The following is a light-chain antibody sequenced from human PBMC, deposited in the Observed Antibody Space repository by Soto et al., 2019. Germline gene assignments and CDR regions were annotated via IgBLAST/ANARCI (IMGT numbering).Light chain of an antibody. Sequence: VLTXPPSVSGAPGQRVTISCTGSSSNIGAGYDVHWYQQLPGTAPKLLIYANNIRPSGVPGRFSGSKSGTSASLAITGLQAEDEADYYCQSYDSSLSGYVFGTGTKVTVL. V-gene: IGLV1-40*01. CDR2: ANN. J-gene: IGLJ1*01. CDR3: QSYDSSLSGYV. CDR1: SSNIGAGYD.